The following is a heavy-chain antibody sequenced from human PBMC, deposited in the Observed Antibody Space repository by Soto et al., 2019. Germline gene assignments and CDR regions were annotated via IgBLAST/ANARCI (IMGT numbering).Heavy chain of an antibody. D-gene: IGHD4-17*01. CDR3: ARPLPVTTYGNVYGMDV. CDR2: IYYSGST. J-gene: IGHJ6*02. CDR1: GGSISSSSYY. Sequence: PLETLSLTCTVSGGSISSSSYYWGWIRQPPGKGLEWIGSIYYSGSTYYNPSLKSRVTISVDTSKNQFSLKLSSVTAADTAVYYCARPLPVTTYGNVYGMDVWGQGTTVTVSS. V-gene: IGHV4-39*01.